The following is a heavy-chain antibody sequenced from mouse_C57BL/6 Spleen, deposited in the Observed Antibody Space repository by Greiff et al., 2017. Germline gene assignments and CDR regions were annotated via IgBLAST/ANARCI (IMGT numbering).Heavy chain of an antibody. CDR3: ARQGITTVVATTYYVDY. CDR2: INPNYGTT. D-gene: IGHD1-1*01. Sequence: EVQLQQSGPELVKPGASVKISCKASGYSFTDYNMNWVKQSNGKSLEWIGVINPNYGTTSYNQKFKGKATLTVDQSSSTAYMQLNSLTSEDSAVYYCARQGITTVVATTYYVDYWGQGTTLTASS. CDR1: GYSFTDYN. J-gene: IGHJ2*01. V-gene: IGHV1-39*01.